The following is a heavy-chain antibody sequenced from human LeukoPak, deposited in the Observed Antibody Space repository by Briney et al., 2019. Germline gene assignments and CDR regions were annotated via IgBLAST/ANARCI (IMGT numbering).Heavy chain of an antibody. CDR3: AKDDGYSSSWYGGSVDY. J-gene: IGHJ4*02. CDR2: ISGSGGST. D-gene: IGHD6-13*01. CDR1: GFTFSSYA. V-gene: IGHV3-23*01. Sequence: GGSLRLSCAASGFTFSSYAMSWVRKAPGKGLEWVSAISGSGGSTYYADSVKGRFTISRDNSKNTLYLQMNSLRAEDTAVYYCAKDDGYSSSWYGGSVDYWGQGTLVTVSS.